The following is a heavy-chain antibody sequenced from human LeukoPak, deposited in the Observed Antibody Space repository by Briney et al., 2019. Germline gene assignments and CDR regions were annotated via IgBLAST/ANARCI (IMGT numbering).Heavy chain of an antibody. J-gene: IGHJ5*02. V-gene: IGHV4-30-2*01. D-gene: IGHD1-7*01. CDR3: ARGGRAGTTGSWFDP. CDR1: GGSISSGGYY. CDR2: IYHSGST. Sequence: SETLSLTCTVSGGSISSGGYYWSWIRQPPGKGLEWIGYIYHSGSTYYNPSLKSRVTISVDRSKNQFSLKLSSVTAADTAVYYCARGGRAGTTGSWFDPWGQGTLVTVSS.